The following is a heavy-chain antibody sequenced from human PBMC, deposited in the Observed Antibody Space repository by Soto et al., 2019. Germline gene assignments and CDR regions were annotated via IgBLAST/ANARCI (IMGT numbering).Heavy chain of an antibody. J-gene: IGHJ6*02. CDR1: GYTLTELS. CDR3: ATNDFWSGYFARYYYGMDV. V-gene: IGHV1-24*01. Sequence: ASVKVSCKVSGYTLTELSMHWVRQAPGKGLEWMGGFDPEDGETIYAQKFQGRVTMTEDTSTDTAYMELSSLRSEDTAVYYCATNDFWSGYFARYYYGMDVWGQGTTVTVSS. D-gene: IGHD3-3*01. CDR2: FDPEDGET.